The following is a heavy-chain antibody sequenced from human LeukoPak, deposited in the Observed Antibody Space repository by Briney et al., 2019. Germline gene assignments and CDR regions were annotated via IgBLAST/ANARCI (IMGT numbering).Heavy chain of an antibody. V-gene: IGHV4-61*02. CDR2: MSTTGST. CDR3: ARVPRITIFGVVIVHAFDI. D-gene: IGHD3-3*01. J-gene: IGHJ3*02. CDR1: GGSISSGIYY. Sequence: SSETLSLTCSVSGGSISSGIYYWNWIRQSAGKGLEWLGRMSTTGSTKYNPSLEHRVAVSVDTSKNQFSLKLSSVTAADTAVYYCARVPRITIFGVVIVHAFDIWGQGTMVTVSS.